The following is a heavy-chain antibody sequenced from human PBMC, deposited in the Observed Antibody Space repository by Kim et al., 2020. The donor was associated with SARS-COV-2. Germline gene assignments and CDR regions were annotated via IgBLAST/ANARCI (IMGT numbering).Heavy chain of an antibody. V-gene: IGHV1-3*04. Sequence: ASVKVSCKASGYTFTGYAMHWVRHAPGQGLDWMGWINTGNDNTKYSEKFQGRVTFTRDTSANTAYMELSSLRSEDTAVYYCARSTNYYFFDYWGQGALVTVSS. CDR2: INTGNDNT. CDR1: GYTFTGYA. D-gene: IGHD1-7*01. J-gene: IGHJ4*02. CDR3: ARSTNYYFFDY.